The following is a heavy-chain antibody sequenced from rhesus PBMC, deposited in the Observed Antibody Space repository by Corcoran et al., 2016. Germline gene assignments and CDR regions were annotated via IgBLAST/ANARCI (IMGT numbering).Heavy chain of an antibody. V-gene: IGHV4-127*01. J-gene: IGHJ4*01. CDR3: ARWLVAPAMGDY. CDR1: GYSISSGYG. D-gene: IGHD4-4*01. Sequence: QVQLQESGPGLVKPSETLSLTCAVSGYSISSGYGWSWIRQPPGKGLEWFGYIGGSSGSTNYNPSLKIRVTSSKDTSKNQFSLKLSSVTAADTAVYYCARWLVAPAMGDYWGQGVLVTVSS. CDR2: IGGSSGST.